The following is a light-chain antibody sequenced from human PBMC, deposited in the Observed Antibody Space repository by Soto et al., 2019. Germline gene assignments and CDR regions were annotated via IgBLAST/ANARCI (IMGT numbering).Light chain of an antibody. CDR2: DAS. Sequence: ENVFTQSPATLSLSPGERATLSCRASQSVSSYLAWYQQKPGQAPRLLIYDASNRATGIPARFSGSGSGTDFTLTISSLEPDVFFVDNWPQRIYSPSLFG. CDR3: PQRIYSPSL. J-gene: IGKJ4*01. CDR1: QSVSSY. V-gene: IGKV3-11*01.